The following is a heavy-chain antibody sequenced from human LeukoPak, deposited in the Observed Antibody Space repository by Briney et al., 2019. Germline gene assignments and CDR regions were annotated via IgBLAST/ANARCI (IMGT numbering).Heavy chain of an antibody. V-gene: IGHV3-7*03. Sequence: GGSLRLSCAASGFTFTTYWMSWVRQAPGKGLEWVANINQDGTEKYYVDSVKGRFTISRDNSKNTLYLQMNSLRAEDTAVYYCARRAGAYSHPYDYWGQGTLVTVSS. CDR1: GFTFTTYW. D-gene: IGHD4/OR15-4a*01. CDR2: INQDGTEK. J-gene: IGHJ4*02. CDR3: ARRAGAYSHPYDY.